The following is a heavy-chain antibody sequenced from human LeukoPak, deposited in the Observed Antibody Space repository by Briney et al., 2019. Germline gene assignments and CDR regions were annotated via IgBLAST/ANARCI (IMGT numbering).Heavy chain of an antibody. CDR3: ARGTMFPYYFDY. V-gene: IGHV3-7*01. Sequence: RGSLRLSCVASGFTFRRYSMSWVRQAPGKGLEWVANIKQDGSEIYYVDSVKGRFTIFRDNAKNSLYLQTSSLRAEDTAVYYCARGTMFPYYFDYWGQGTLVTVSS. CDR1: GFTFRRYS. D-gene: IGHD3-10*02. CDR2: IKQDGSEI. J-gene: IGHJ4*02.